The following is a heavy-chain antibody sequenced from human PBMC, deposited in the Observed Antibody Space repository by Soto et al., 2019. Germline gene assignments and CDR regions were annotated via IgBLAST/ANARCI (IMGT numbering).Heavy chain of an antibody. J-gene: IGHJ4*02. D-gene: IGHD1-1*01. CDR1: GGSISSYY. V-gene: IGHV4-59*01. CDR3: AGRCGTLFDL. CDR2: IYYSGST. Sequence: SETLSLTCTVSGGSISSYYWSWIRQPPGKGLEWIGYIYYSGSTDYNPSLKSRVTISVDTSKNQFSLKLSSVTAADTAVYYCAGRCGTLFDLWGQRTLVTVSS.